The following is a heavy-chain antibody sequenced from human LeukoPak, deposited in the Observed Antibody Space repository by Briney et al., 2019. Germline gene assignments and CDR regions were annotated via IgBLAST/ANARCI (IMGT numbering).Heavy chain of an antibody. Sequence: GGSLRLSCAASGFTFSSYGMHWVRQAPGKGLEWVAFIRYDGSNKYYADSVKGRFTISRDNSKNTPYLQMNSLRAEDTAVYYCAKGRGSLDYWGQGTLVTVSS. CDR3: AKGRGSLDY. CDR2: IRYDGSNK. V-gene: IGHV3-30*02. J-gene: IGHJ4*02. D-gene: IGHD5-12*01. CDR1: GFTFSSYG.